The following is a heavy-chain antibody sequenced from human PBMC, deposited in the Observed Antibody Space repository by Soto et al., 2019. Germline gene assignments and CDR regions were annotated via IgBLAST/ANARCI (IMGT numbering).Heavy chain of an antibody. CDR3: ARYSGTYYVY. V-gene: IGHV4-59*12. J-gene: IGHJ4*02. Sequence: SETLSLTCTVSGASISSYYWSWIRQPPGKGLEWIGFISYSETTNYNPSLKSRVTMSLDTSKNQVSLKLSSVTAADTAVYYRARYSGTYYVYWGQGTLVTSPQ. CDR2: ISYSETT. CDR1: GASISSYY. D-gene: IGHD1-26*01.